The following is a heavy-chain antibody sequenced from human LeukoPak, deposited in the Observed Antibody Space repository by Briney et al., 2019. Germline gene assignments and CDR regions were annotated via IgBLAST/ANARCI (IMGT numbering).Heavy chain of an antibody. CDR3: AKSRHYDILTGPRYFDY. Sequence: GGSLRLSCAASGFTFSSYGMHWVRQAPGKGLEWVAVISYDGSNKYYADSVKGRFTISRDNCKNTLYLQMNSLRAEDTAVYYCAKSRHYDILTGPRYFDYWGQGTLVTVSS. CDR2: ISYDGSNK. CDR1: GFTFSSYG. D-gene: IGHD3-9*01. V-gene: IGHV3-30*18. J-gene: IGHJ4*02.